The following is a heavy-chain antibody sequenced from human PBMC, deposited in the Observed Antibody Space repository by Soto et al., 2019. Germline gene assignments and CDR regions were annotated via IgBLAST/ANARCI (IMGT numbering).Heavy chain of an antibody. CDR2: ISPYDGST. J-gene: IGHJ6*02. D-gene: IGHD3-10*01. Sequence: QVQLVQSGAEVKKPGASVKVSCKASGFTFTNYFFYWVRQAPRQGLEWLGIISPYDGSTKYVQRLQCRVTVTSETYTSTDYMELSSLRAEDTAVYFCARGDGRGSTGFYYYYGMDVWGHGTTITVSS. CDR1: GFTFTNYF. V-gene: IGHV1-46*01. CDR3: ARGDGRGSTGFYYYYGMDV.